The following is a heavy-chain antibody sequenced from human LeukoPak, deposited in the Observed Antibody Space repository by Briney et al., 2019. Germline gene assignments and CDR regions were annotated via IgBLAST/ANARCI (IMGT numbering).Heavy chain of an antibody. V-gene: IGHV3-7*01. CDR2: IKQDGSEM. J-gene: IGHJ4*02. CDR1: GFTFSNHW. CDR3: GRTGDLSDY. Sequence: GGSLRLSCAASGASGFTFSNHWMSWVRQAPGKGLEWVANIKQDGSEMYYVDSVKVRFTISRDNAEHSLYLQMISLRADDTAVYYCGRTGDLSDYWGQGTLVSVSS. D-gene: IGHD7-27*01.